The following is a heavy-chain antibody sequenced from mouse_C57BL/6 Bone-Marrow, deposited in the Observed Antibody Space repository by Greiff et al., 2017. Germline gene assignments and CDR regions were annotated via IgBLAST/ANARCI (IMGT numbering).Heavy chain of an antibody. Sequence: VQLQQSGAELVRPGASVKLSCTASGFNIKDDYMHWVKQRPEQGLEWIGWIDPENGDTEYASKFPGKATLTADTSSNTAYLQLSSLTSEDTAVYYCTISNYDYFDYWGQGTTLTVSS. CDR2: IDPENGDT. D-gene: IGHD2-5*01. V-gene: IGHV14-4*01. J-gene: IGHJ2*01. CDR3: TISNYDYFDY. CDR1: GFNIKDDY.